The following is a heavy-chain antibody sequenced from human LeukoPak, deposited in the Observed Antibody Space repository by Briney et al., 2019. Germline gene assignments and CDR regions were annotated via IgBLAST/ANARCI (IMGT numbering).Heavy chain of an antibody. Sequence: GGSLRLSCAASGFTFSSYEMNWVRQAPGKGLEWVSYISSSGSTIYYADSVKGRFTISRDNAKNSLYLQMNSLRAEDTAVYYCARDDGGYSGYHRLDYWGQGTLVAVSS. J-gene: IGHJ4*02. D-gene: IGHD5-12*01. CDR2: ISSSGSTI. CDR1: GFTFSSYE. CDR3: ARDDGGYSGYHRLDY. V-gene: IGHV3-48*03.